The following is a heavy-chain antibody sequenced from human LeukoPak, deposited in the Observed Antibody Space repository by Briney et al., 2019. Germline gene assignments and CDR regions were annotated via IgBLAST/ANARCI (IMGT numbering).Heavy chain of an antibody. J-gene: IGHJ4*02. V-gene: IGHV3-20*04. Sequence: GGSPRLSCAASGFTFDDYAMSWVRQAPGKGLEWVSGINWIGGSTGYADSVKGRFTISRDNAKNSLYLQMNSLRAEDTALYYCARDLEGYYYDSSGYYPAYWGQGTLVTVSS. CDR2: INWIGGST. D-gene: IGHD3-22*01. CDR1: GFTFDDYA. CDR3: ARDLEGYYYDSSGYYPAY.